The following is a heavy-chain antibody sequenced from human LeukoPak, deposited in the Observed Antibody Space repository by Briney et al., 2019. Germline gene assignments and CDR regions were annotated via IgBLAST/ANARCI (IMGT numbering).Heavy chain of an antibody. CDR3: ARILPDYYHSSGPPDY. J-gene: IGHJ4*02. D-gene: IGHD3-22*01. V-gene: IGHV1-18*01. CDR2: ISAYNGNT. Sequence: ASVKVSCKASGYTFTSYGISWVRQAPGQGLELMGWISAYNGNTNYEQKLQGRVTMTTDTSTSTAYMELRSLRSDDTAVYYCARILPDYYHSSGPPDYWGQGTLVTVSS. CDR1: GYTFTSYG.